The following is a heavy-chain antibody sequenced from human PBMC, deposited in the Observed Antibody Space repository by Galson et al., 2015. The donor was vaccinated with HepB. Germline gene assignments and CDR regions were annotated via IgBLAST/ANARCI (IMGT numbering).Heavy chain of an antibody. CDR2: IDRDGGT. Sequence: SLRLSCAASGFSVSDNYINWVRQAPGKGLEWVSLIDRDGGTHYAESVKGRFTISRDTSKNIVYLQVNSLRADDTAVYFCARDRGVLWWEDYYYAMDVWGQGTTVTVSS. CDR1: GFSVSDNY. J-gene: IGHJ6*02. D-gene: IGHD2-21*01. CDR3: ARDRGVLWWEDYYYAMDV. V-gene: IGHV3-53*01.